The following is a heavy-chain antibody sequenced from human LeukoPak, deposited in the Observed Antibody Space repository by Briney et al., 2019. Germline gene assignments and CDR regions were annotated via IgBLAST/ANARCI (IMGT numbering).Heavy chain of an antibody. D-gene: IGHD2-2*01. J-gene: IGHJ4*02. CDR2: IYYSGST. CDR3: ARARSARYCSSTSCRGGGGVNN. Sequence: SETLSLTCAVYGGSFSGYSWSWIRQPPGKGLEWIGYIYYSGSTYYNPSLKSRVTISVDTSKNQFSLKLSSVTAADTAVYYCARARSARYCSSTSCRGGGGVNNWGQGTLVTVSS. CDR1: GGSFSGYS. V-gene: IGHV4-30-4*07.